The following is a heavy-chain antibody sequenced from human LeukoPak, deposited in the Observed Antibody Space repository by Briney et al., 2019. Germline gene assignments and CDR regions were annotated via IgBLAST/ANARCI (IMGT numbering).Heavy chain of an antibody. Sequence: GGSLRLSCAASGFTFSSYSMNWVRQAPGKGLEWVSSISSSSSYIYYADSVKGRFTIPRDNAKNSLYLQMNSLRAEDTAVYYCAGQGYSSGWLQGYWGQGTLVTVSS. V-gene: IGHV3-21*01. CDR2: ISSSSSYI. CDR1: GFTFSSYS. D-gene: IGHD6-19*01. J-gene: IGHJ4*02. CDR3: AGQGYSSGWLQGY.